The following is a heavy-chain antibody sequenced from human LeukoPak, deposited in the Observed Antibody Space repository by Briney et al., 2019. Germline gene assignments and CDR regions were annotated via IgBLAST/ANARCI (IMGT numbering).Heavy chain of an antibody. J-gene: IGHJ4*02. D-gene: IGHD6-19*01. Sequence: GSLRLSCAASGFTFSSYGMHWVRQAPGKGLEWVAFIRYDGSNKYYADSVKGRFTISRDNSKNTLYLQMNSLRAEDTAVYYCARDRGVAGTSVFDYWGQGTPVTVSS. CDR1: GFTFSSYG. CDR2: IRYDGSNK. V-gene: IGHV3-30*02. CDR3: ARDRGVAGTSVFDY.